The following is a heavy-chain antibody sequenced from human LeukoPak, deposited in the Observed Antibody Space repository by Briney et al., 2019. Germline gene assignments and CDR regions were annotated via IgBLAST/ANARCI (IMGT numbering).Heavy chain of an antibody. J-gene: IGHJ4*02. CDR1: GGSFSGYY. CDR2: INHSGST. D-gene: IGHD6-25*01. CDR3: GRNPWIAAGVDF. V-gene: IGHV4-34*01. Sequence: SETLSLTCAVYGGSFSGYYWSWIRQPPGKGLEWIGEINHSGSTNYNPSLKSRVTISVDTSKNQFSLKLSSVTAADTAVYYCGRNPWIAAGVDFWGQGTLVTVSS.